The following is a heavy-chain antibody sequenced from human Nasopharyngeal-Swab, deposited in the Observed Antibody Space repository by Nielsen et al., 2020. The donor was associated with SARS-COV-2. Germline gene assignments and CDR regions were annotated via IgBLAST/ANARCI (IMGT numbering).Heavy chain of an antibody. V-gene: IGHV4-34*01. D-gene: IGHD2-2*01. Sequence: SETLSLTCAVSGGSFSGYYWGWIRRPPGKGLEWIGEINHSGSTNYNPSLKSRVTISLDTSKNHFSLKPRSVTAADTAVYYCARGLSGVVPAPILGLGPFYSYYYMDVWGKGTTVTVSS. CDR2: INHSGST. CDR1: GGSFSGYY. CDR3: ARGLSGVVPAPILGLGPFYSYYYMDV. J-gene: IGHJ6*03.